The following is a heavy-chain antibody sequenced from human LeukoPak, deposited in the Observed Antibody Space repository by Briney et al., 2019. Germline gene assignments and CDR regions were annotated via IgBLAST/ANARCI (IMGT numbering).Heavy chain of an antibody. J-gene: IGHJ3*02. V-gene: IGHV4-34*01. D-gene: IGHD6-19*01. CDR3: ARGRSAVALDAFDI. CDR2: INHSGST. CDR1: GFTFSSYA. Sequence: GSLRLSCAASGFTFSSYAMSWVRQPPGKGLEWIGEINHSGSTNYNPSLKSRVTISVDTSKNQFSLKLSSVTAADTAVYYCARGRSAVALDAFDIWGQGTMVTVSS.